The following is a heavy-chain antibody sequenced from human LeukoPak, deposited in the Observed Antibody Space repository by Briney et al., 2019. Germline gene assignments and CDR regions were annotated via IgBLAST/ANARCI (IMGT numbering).Heavy chain of an antibody. CDR3: ARFVGATSPYYYYGMDV. CDR1: GYTFTGYY. V-gene: IGHV1-69*02. J-gene: IGHJ6*02. CDR2: IIPILGIA. D-gene: IGHD1-26*01. Sequence: WASVKVSCKASGYTFTGYYIHWVRQAPGQGLEWMGRIIPILGIANYAQKFQGRVTITADKSTSTAYMELSSLRSEDTAVYYCARFVGATSPYYYYGMDVWGQGTTVTVSS.